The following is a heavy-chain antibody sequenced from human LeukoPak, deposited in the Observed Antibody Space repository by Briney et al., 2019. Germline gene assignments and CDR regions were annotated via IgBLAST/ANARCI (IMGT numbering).Heavy chain of an antibody. J-gene: IGHJ6*02. CDR2: VIPIFGTA. CDR1: GVTFSSYA. Sequence: SVKVSCKASGVTFSSYAISWGRQAPGQRLERMGGVIPIFGTANYAQKFQGRVTVTADESTSTAYMELSSLRSEDTAVYYCARSNVVVAGYYYYYGMDVWGQGTTVTVSS. V-gene: IGHV1-69*01. D-gene: IGHD2-15*01. CDR3: ARSNVVVAGYYYYYGMDV.